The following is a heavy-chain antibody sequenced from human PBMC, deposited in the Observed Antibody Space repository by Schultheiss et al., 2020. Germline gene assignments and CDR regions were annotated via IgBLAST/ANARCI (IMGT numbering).Heavy chain of an antibody. CDR2: ISGSGGST. J-gene: IGHJ3*02. CDR3: AKNRITFGGVIAHWDAFDI. D-gene: IGHD3-16*02. Sequence: GGSLRLSCAASGFTFSSYAMSWVRQASGKGLECVSAISGSGGSTYYADSVKGRFTISRDNSKNTLYLQMNSLRAEDKAVYYCAKNRITFGGVIAHWDAFDIWGQGTMVTVSS. V-gene: IGHV3-23*01. CDR1: GFTFSSYA.